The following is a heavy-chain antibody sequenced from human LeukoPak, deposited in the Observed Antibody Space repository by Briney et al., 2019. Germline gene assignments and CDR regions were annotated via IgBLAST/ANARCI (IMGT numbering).Heavy chain of an antibody. V-gene: IGHV3-30-3*01. CDR1: GFTFSRYA. CDR3: ARDGGYDFWSGYYQDY. D-gene: IGHD3-3*01. CDR2: ISYDANIGSNK. J-gene: IGHJ4*02. Sequence: GRSLRLSCATSGFTFSRYAMHWVRQAPGKGLEWVALISYDANIGSNKYYADSVKGRFTISRDNSKNTLYLQMNSLRAEDTAVYYCARDGGYDFWSGYYQDYWGQGTLVTVSS.